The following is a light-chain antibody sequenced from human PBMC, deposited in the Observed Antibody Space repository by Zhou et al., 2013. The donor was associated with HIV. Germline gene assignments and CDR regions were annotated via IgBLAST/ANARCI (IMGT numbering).Light chain of an antibody. V-gene: IGKV3-20*01. CDR2: GAS. CDR3: QQYGSSPIT. CDR1: QSVSGNY. Sequence: EIVLTQSPGTLSLSPGERATLSCSASQSVSGNYLAWYQQKPGQAPRLLIYGASSRAIGIPDRISGSGSGTDFTLTFSRLEPEDFAVYYCQQYGSSPITFGQGTRL. J-gene: IGKJ5*01.